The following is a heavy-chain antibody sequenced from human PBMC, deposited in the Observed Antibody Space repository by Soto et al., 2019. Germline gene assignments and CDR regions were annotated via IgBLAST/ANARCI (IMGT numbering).Heavy chain of an antibody. J-gene: IGHJ4*02. CDR1: GYTFTTYP. D-gene: IGHD6-13*01. CDR3: ARVSSSWYKDYFDY. Sequence: SVKVSCKASGYTFTTYPMHWVRQAPGQGLEWIGGIIPIFGTTNYAQRFQGRVTITADESTSTAYMELSSLRSEDTAVYYCARVSSSWYKDYFDYWGQGTLVTVSS. CDR2: IIPIFGTT. V-gene: IGHV1-69*13.